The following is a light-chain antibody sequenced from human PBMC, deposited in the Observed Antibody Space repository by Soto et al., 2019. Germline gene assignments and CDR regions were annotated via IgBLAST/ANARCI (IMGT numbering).Light chain of an antibody. CDR1: RSDVGAYNY. CDR3: SSFTSRFTFV. J-gene: IGLJ1*01. CDR2: EVT. V-gene: IGLV2-14*01. Sequence: QSALTQPASVSGSPGQSIAISCTGTRSDVGAYNYVSSYQQHPGKAPKLMISEVTNRPSGVSDRFSGSKSGNTASLTISGLQAEDEADYYCSSFTSRFTFVFGTGTKLTVL.